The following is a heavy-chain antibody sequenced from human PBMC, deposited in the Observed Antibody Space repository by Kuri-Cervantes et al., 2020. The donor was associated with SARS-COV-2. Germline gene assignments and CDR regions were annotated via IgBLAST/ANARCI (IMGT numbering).Heavy chain of an antibody. V-gene: IGHV3-7*01. CDR1: GFTFSSYW. D-gene: IGHD3-10*01. Sequence: GGSLRLSCAASGFTFSSYWMSWVRQAPGKGLEWVANIKKDGSEKYYVDSVKGRFTISRDNAKNSLYLQMNSLRAEDTAAYYCARAWDYYGSGGDYWGQGTLVTVSS. CDR3: ARAWDYYGSGGDY. CDR2: IKKDGSEK. J-gene: IGHJ4*02.